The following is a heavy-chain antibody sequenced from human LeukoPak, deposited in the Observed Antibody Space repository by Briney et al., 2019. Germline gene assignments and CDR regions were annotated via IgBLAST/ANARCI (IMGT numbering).Heavy chain of an antibody. J-gene: IGHJ4*02. D-gene: IGHD4-23*01. Sequence: GGSLRLSCAGSGFTFSNYAMSWVRQAPGKGLEWVSTISANSGNTYYADSVKGRFTISRDNSKNTLYLQMNSLRAEDTAVYYCAKKDPRSPVNFGYWGQGTLVTVSS. CDR3: AKKDPRSPVNFGY. V-gene: IGHV3-23*01. CDR2: ISANSGNT. CDR1: GFTFSNYA.